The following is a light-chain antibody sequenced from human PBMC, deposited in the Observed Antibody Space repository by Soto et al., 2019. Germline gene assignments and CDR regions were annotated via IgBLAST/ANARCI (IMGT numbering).Light chain of an antibody. CDR2: DVT. J-gene: IGLJ1*01. CDR1: SNDVGGYNY. V-gene: IGLV2-14*01. Sequence: QSALTQPASVSGSPGQSIAISCTGTSNDVGGYNYVSWYQQHPVKAPQLIIYDVTNRPSGVADRFSGSKSGNTASLTISGLLAEDEADYYCSSYTSSSTPYVFGTGTKLTVL. CDR3: SSYTSSSTPYV.